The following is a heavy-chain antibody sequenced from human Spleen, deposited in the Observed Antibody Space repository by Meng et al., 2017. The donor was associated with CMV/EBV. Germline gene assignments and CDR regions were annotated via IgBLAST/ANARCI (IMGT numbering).Heavy chain of an antibody. J-gene: IGHJ6*02. CDR2: VYYSGRT. Sequence: SETLSLTCTVSAGSLSSSNYYWAWIRQPPGKGLEWIGNVYYSGRTYYNPSLRSRVTILVDTTKNQFSLKLSSVTAADTAVYYCAREVPYYYGMDVWGQGTTVTVSS. V-gene: IGHV4-39*07. CDR1: AGSLSSSNYY. CDR3: AREVPYYYGMDV.